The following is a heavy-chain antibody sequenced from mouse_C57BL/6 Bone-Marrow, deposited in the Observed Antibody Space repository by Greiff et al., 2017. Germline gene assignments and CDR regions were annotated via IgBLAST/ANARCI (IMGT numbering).Heavy chain of an antibody. Sequence: QVQLQQPGAELVMPGASVKLSCKASGYTFTSYWMHWVKQRPGQGLEWIGEIDPSDSYTNYNQKFKGKSTLTVDKSSSTAYMQLSSLTSEDSAVYYCARDYGSSDDWYFDVWGTGTTVTVSS. CDR2: IDPSDSYT. J-gene: IGHJ1*03. CDR1: GYTFTSYW. V-gene: IGHV1-69*01. D-gene: IGHD1-1*01. CDR3: ARDYGSSDDWYFDV.